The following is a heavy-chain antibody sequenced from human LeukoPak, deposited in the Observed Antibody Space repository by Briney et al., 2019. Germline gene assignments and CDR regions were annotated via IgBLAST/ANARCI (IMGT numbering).Heavy chain of an antibody. CDR1: GFTFSSSA. D-gene: IGHD4-17*01. Sequence: GGSLRLSCAVSGFTFSSSAMNWVRQAPGKGLEWVGRIKSKTDGGTTDYAAPVKGRFTISRDASKNTLYLQMNSLKTEDTAVYYCTTAWPFTGGTTLDYWGQGTLVSVSS. CDR3: TTAWPFTGGTTLDY. V-gene: IGHV3-15*01. CDR2: IKSKTDGGTT. J-gene: IGHJ4*02.